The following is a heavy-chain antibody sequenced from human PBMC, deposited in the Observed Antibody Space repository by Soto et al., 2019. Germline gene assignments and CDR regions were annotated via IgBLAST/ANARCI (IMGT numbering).Heavy chain of an antibody. CDR2: ISSSSSYI. CDR1: GFTFSSYS. Sequence: GGSLRLSCAASGFTFSSYSMNWVRQAPGKGLEWVSSISSSSSYIYYADSVKGRFTISRDNAKNSLYLQMNSLRAEDTAVYYCARDLWELPTSYFDYWGQGTLVTVSS. CDR3: ARDLWELPTSYFDY. J-gene: IGHJ4*02. V-gene: IGHV3-21*01. D-gene: IGHD1-26*01.